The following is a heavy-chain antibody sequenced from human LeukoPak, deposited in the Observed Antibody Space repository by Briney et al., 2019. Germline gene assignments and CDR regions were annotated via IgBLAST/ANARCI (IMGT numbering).Heavy chain of an antibody. CDR2: VYYSGST. D-gene: IGHD1-26*01. Sequence: SETLSLTCTVSAGFINSYYWSWLRQPPGKGLEWIGYVYYSGSTNYSPSLKSRVTISLDTSKNQFSLKLRSVTAADTAVYYCARSGTGDPGVDYWGQGTLVTVSS. CDR3: ARSGTGDPGVDY. CDR1: AGFINSYY. V-gene: IGHV4-59*01. J-gene: IGHJ4*02.